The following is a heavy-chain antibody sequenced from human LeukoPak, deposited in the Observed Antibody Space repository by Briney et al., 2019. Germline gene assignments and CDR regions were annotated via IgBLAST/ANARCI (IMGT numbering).Heavy chain of an antibody. D-gene: IGHD3-22*01. J-gene: IGHJ4*02. CDR3: AKAYGTNGYYPLPIDF. Sequence: PGGSLRLSCAASRFTFSDYYMSWIRQAPGKGLEWVSYISSSGSTIYYADSVKGRFTISRDNSKNTLYLQMNSLRAEDTAVYYCAKAYGTNGYYPLPIDFWGQGTLVTVSS. CDR1: RFTFSDYY. V-gene: IGHV3-11*01. CDR2: ISSSGSTI.